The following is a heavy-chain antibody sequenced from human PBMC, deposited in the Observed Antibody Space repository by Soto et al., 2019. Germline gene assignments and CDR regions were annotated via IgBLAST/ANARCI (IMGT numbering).Heavy chain of an antibody. CDR3: ARDGRYCSGGSCLRGIDY. V-gene: IGHV4-31*03. J-gene: IGHJ4*02. CDR1: GASISSGGSY. D-gene: IGHD2-15*01. Sequence: SETLSLTCPVFGASISSGGSYWSWIRQHPGKGLEGFGYIYYSGSTYYNPSLKSRVTISVDPSKNQFSLKLSSVTAADTAVYYCARDGRYCSGGSCLRGIDYGGQGTLVNASS. CDR2: IYYSGST.